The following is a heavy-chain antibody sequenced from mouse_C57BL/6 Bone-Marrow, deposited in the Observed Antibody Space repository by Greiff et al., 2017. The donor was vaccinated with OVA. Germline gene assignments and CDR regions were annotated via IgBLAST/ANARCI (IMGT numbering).Heavy chain of an antibody. CDR1: GYTFTSYW. Sequence: VQLQQSGAELVKPGASVKLSCKASGYTFTSYWMHWVKQRPGQGLEWIGMIHPNSGSTNYNEKFKSKATLTVDKSSSTAYMQLSSLTSEDSAVYYCARSKFTTVVAHWGQGTLVTVSA. V-gene: IGHV1-64*01. CDR2: IHPNSGST. J-gene: IGHJ3*01. CDR3: ARSKFTTVVAH. D-gene: IGHD1-1*01.